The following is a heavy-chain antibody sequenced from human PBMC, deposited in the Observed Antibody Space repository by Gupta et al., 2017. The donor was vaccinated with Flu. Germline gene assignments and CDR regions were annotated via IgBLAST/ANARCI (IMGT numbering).Heavy chain of an antibody. CDR2: IGSKANSYAT. D-gene: IGHD2-8*02. V-gene: IGHV3-73*02. J-gene: IGHJ5*02. CDR3: TRRPDGYFAGSKCPTFDP. Sequence: EVKLVESGGGLVQPGGSLILSCAASGFNFRDSAMHWVRQSSGKGLEWIGRIGSKANSYATRFAASVNGRFTISRDDSENTTYLQMNSLKIEDTAVYYCTRRPDGYFAGSKCPTFDPWGHGTVVSVSS. CDR1: GFNFRDSA.